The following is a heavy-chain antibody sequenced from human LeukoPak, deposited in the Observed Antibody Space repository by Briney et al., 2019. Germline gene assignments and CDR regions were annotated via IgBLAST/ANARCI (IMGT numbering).Heavy chain of an antibody. CDR1: GFTFSSYG. CDR2: IRYDGSNK. V-gene: IGHV3-30*02. Sequence: GGSLRLSCAASGFTFSSYGMHWVRQAPGKGLQWVAFIRYDGSNKYYADSVKGRFTISRDNSKNTLYLQMNSLRAEDTAVYYCANDYYGDSLGVNYWGQGTLVTVSS. J-gene: IGHJ4*02. CDR3: ANDYYGDSLGVNY. D-gene: IGHD4-17*01.